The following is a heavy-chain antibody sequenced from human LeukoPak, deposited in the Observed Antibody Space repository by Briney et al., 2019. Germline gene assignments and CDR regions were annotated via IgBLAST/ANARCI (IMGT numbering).Heavy chain of an antibody. CDR2: INAYTGNT. CDR1: GYRLSYYG. V-gene: IGHV1-18*01. D-gene: IGHD3-22*01. CDR3: ARAHPEYYDSSGYNPLDF. Sequence: ASVKVSCKASGYRLSYYGISWVRQAPGQGLEWMGWINAYTGNTNYAQKLQGRVTMTTDTSTSTAYMELRSLRSDDTAVYYCARAHPEYYDSSGYNPLDFWGRGTLVTVSS. J-gene: IGHJ4*02.